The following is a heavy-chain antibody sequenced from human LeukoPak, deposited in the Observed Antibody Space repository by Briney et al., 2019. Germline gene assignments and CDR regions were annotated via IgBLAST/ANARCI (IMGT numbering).Heavy chain of an antibody. CDR1: GFYFSGFS. V-gene: IGHV3-7*01. CDR2: MEEHGSEI. CDR3: ARPRGCGSARCNNFDY. J-gene: IGHJ4*02. D-gene: IGHD2-2*01. Sequence: GGSLRLSCVVSGFYFSGFSRSWVRQAPGKGLEWVAIMEEHGSEIFYVDSVKGRFIISRDNASNSLYLQMTNLRAEDTAVYYCARPRGCGSARCNNFDYWGQGTLVTVSS.